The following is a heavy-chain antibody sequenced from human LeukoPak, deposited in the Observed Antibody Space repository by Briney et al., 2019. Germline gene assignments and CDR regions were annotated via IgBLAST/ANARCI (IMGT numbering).Heavy chain of an antibody. D-gene: IGHD6-19*01. V-gene: IGHV3-7*01. CDR1: GFTFSNSW. J-gene: IGHJ4*02. CDR3: AGGSGWIHDY. CDR2: MNQDGRDK. Sequence: TGGSLRLSCAASGFTFSNSWMNWVRQAPGKGLEWVANMNQDGRDKNYMDSVKGRFTISRDNAKNSLYLQMNSLRAEDTAVSFCAGGSGWIHDYWGQGTLVTVSS.